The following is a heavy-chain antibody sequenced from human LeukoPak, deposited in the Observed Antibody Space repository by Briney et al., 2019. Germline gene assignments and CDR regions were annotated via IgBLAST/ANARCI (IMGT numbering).Heavy chain of an antibody. V-gene: IGHV4-59*01. CDR1: GSSISSYY. J-gene: IGHJ5*02. Sequence: SETLSLTCTVSGSSISSYYWSWIRQPPGKGLEWIGYIYYSGSTNYNPSLKSRVTISVDTSKNQFSLKLSSVTAADTAVYYCAKTPGIAAAGPWFDPWGQGTLVTVSS. D-gene: IGHD6-13*01. CDR2: IYYSGST. CDR3: AKTPGIAAAGPWFDP.